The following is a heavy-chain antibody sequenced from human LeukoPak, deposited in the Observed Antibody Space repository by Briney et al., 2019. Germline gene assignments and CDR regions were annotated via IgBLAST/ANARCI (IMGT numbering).Heavy chain of an antibody. D-gene: IGHD6-19*01. V-gene: IGHV4-59*01. J-gene: IGHJ4*02. CDR1: GGSIRNYY. CDR3: ARSNSGWSCFDF. CDR2: IYYSGST. Sequence: SETLSLTCTVSGGSIRNYYWSWIRQPPGKGLEWIGDIYYSGSTTYNPSLKSRVTISVDTSKNQFSLKLSSVTAADTAVYYCARSNSGWSCFDFWGQGTLVTVSS.